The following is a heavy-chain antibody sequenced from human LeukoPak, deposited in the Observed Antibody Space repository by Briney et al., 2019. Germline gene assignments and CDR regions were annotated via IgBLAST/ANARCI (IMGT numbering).Heavy chain of an antibody. D-gene: IGHD6-19*01. CDR1: GYTFTGYY. CDR3: ARQGSGWYYFDY. J-gene: IGHJ4*02. Sequence: ASVKVSCKASGYTFTGYYMHWVRQAPGQGLEWMGWINPNSGGTNYAQKCQGRVTMTRDTSISTAYMELSRLRSDDTAVYYCARQGSGWYYFDYWGQGTLVTVSS. V-gene: IGHV1-2*02. CDR2: INPNSGGT.